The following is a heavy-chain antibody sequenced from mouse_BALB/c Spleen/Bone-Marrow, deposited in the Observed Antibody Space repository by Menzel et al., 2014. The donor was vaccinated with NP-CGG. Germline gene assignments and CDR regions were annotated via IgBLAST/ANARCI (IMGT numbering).Heavy chain of an antibody. Sequence: QLPQSEAELVKPGASETLSCKASGYTFTNYYMYWVKQRPGQGLAWIGEITPSNGGSNFIEKFKNKATLTVDKSSSTAYMQLSSLTSEDSAVYYCSREGAYWGQGTLVNVSA. CDR3: SREGAY. J-gene: IGHJ3*01. V-gene: IGHV1S81*02. CDR1: GYTFTNYY. CDR2: ITPSNGGS.